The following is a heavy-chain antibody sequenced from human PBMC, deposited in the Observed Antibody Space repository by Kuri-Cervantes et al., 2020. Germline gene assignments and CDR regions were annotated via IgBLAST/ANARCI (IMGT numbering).Heavy chain of an antibody. CDR3: ARGPATSDFWYYYDSSGYYYGMDV. V-gene: IGHV3-30*03. Sequence: GESLKISCAASGFTFSSYGMHWVRQAPGKGLEWVAVISYDGSNKYYADSVKGRFTISRDNAKNSLYLQMNSLRDEDTAVYYCARGPATSDFWYYYDSSGYYYGMDVWGQGTTVTVSS. CDR2: ISYDGSNK. CDR1: GFTFSSYG. J-gene: IGHJ6*02. D-gene: IGHD3-22*01.